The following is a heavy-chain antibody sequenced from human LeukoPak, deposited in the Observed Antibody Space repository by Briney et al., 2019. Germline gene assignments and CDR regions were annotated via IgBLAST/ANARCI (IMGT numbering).Heavy chain of an antibody. J-gene: IGHJ4*02. CDR2: ISGSGGST. CDR1: GFTFSSYA. D-gene: IGHD6-13*01. V-gene: IGHV3-23*01. Sequence: GGSLRLSCAASGFTFSSYAMSWVRQAPGKGLEWVSAISGSGGSTYYADSVKGRFTISRDNSKSSVYLQMNSLRAEDTALYYCARGLATAAAYWGQGTLVTVSS. CDR3: ARGLATAAAY.